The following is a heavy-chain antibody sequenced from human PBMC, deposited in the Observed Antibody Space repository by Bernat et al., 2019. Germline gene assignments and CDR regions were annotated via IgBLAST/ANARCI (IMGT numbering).Heavy chain of an antibody. V-gene: IGHV1-69*04. J-gene: IGHJ6*02. Sequence: QVQLVQSGAEVKKPGSSVKVSCKASGGTFSSYAISWVRQAPGQGLEWMGRIIPILGIANYAQKFQGRGTITADKSTSTAYMELSSLRSEDTAVYYCARGSRYYDFWSGYPKDYGMDVWGQGTTVTVSS. D-gene: IGHD3-3*01. CDR1: GGTFSSYA. CDR3: ARGSRYYDFWSGYPKDYGMDV. CDR2: IIPILGIA.